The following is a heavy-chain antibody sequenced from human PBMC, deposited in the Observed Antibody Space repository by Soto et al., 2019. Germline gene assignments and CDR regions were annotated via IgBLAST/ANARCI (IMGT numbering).Heavy chain of an antibody. CDR3: AYVGGYSTGDYSFDL. V-gene: IGHV1-2*02. J-gene: IGHJ4*02. CDR2: INPNSGGT. CDR1: GYTFTGYY. Sequence: ASVKVSCKASGYTFTGYYMHWVRQAPGQGLEWMGWINPNSGGTNYAQKFQGRVTMTRDTSISTAYMELSRLRSDDTALYYCAYVGGYSTGDYSFDLWGQGTSVTLSS. D-gene: IGHD5-18*01.